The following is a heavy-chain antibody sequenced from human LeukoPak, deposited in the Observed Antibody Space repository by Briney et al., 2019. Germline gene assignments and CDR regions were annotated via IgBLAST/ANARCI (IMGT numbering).Heavy chain of an antibody. J-gene: IGHJ4*02. CDR3: ARSGVTVYCSGGSCPTKN. D-gene: IGHD2-15*01. Sequence: PGRSLRLSCAASGFTFSSYAMHWVRQAPGKGLEWVAVISYDGSNKYYADSVKGRFTISRDNSKNTLYLQMNSLRAEDTAVYYCARSGVTVYCSGGSCPTKNWGQGALVTVS. CDR2: ISYDGSNK. CDR1: GFTFSSYA. V-gene: IGHV3-30*01.